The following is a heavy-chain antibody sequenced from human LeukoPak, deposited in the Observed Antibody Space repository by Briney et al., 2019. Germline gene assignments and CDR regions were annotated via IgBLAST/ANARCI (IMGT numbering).Heavy chain of an antibody. CDR3: ARRGGKNYGDYLLYYYYMDV. D-gene: IGHD4-17*01. CDR1: GYTFTSYA. V-gene: IGHV1-3*01. J-gene: IGHJ6*03. Sequence: GASVKVSCKASGYTFTSYAMHWVRQAPGQRLEWMGWINAGNGNTKYSQEFQGRVTMTTDTSTSTAYMELRSLRSDDTAMYYCARRGGKNYGDYLLYYYYMDVWGKGTTVTVSS. CDR2: INAGNGNT.